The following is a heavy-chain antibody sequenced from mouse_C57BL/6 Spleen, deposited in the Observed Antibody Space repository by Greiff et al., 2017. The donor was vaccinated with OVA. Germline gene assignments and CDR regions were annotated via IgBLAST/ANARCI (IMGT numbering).Heavy chain of an antibody. CDR3: ARYDYDGYYFDY. J-gene: IGHJ2*01. Sequence: QVQLQQSGAELARPGASVKLSCKASGYTFTSYGISWVKQRTGQGLEWIGEIYPRSGNTYYNEKFKGKATLTADKSSSTAYMELRSLPSEDSAVYFCARYDYDGYYFDYWGQGTTLTVSS. CDR1: GYTFTSYG. D-gene: IGHD2-4*01. V-gene: IGHV1-81*01. CDR2: IYPRSGNT.